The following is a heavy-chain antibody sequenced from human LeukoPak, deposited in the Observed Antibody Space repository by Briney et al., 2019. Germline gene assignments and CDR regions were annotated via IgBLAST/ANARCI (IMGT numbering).Heavy chain of an antibody. CDR1: GYTFTSYA. V-gene: IGHV7-4-1*02. Sequence: ASVKVSCKASGYTFTSYALNWVRQASGQGFEWMGWINTNTGNPTYAQGFTGRFVFSLDTSVSTAYLQISSLKAEDTAIYYCARVQYNYGPDYWGQGTLVTVSS. D-gene: IGHD5-18*01. CDR2: INTNTGNP. J-gene: IGHJ4*02. CDR3: ARVQYNYGPDY.